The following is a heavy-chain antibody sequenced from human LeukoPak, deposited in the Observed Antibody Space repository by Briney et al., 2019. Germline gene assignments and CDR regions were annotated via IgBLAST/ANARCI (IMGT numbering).Heavy chain of an antibody. CDR3: ARPYYYDRIGFDP. CDR1: GYTFTGYY. J-gene: IGHJ5*02. D-gene: IGHD3-22*01. V-gene: IGHV1-2*02. CDR2: INPNSGGT. Sequence: ASVKVSCKASGYTFTGYYMHWVRQAPGQGLEWMGWINPNSGGTNYAQKFQGRVTMTRDTFISTAYMELSRLRSDDTAVYYCARPYYYDRIGFDPWGQGTLVTVSS.